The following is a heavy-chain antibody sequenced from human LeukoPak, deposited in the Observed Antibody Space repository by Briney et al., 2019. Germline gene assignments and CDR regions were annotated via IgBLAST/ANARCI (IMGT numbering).Heavy chain of an antibody. Sequence: SETLSLTCTVSGDSISSACWSWSRQPPGKGLEWIGYVYYSGSTNYNPSLKSRVTISVDTSKNQFSLKLSSVTAADTAVYYCARERRSGSYYYFDYWGQGTLVTVSS. V-gene: IGHV4-59*01. CDR3: ARERRSGSYYYFDY. CDR2: VYYSGST. J-gene: IGHJ4*02. D-gene: IGHD1-26*01. CDR1: GDSISSAC.